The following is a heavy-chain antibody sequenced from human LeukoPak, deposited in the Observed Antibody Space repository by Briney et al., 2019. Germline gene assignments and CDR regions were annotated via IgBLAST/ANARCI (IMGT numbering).Heavy chain of an antibody. CDR2: IYHSGST. J-gene: IGHJ4*02. V-gene: IGHV4-30-2*01. Sequence: SETLSLTCAVSGGSISSGGYSWSWIRQPPGKGLEWIGYIYHSGSTYYNPSLESRVTISVDRSKNQFSLKLSSVTAADTAVYYCASDRTGAFDYWGQGTLVTVSS. CDR3: ASDRTGAFDY. D-gene: IGHD1-1*01. CDR1: GGSISSGGYS.